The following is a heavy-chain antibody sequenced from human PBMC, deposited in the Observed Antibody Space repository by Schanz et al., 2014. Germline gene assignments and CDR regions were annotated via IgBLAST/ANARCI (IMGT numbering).Heavy chain of an antibody. V-gene: IGHV1-46*04. CDR1: GYTFTSYY. D-gene: IGHD6-13*01. CDR3: ARDLIAAAESWFDP. CDR2: INPANGNT. J-gene: IGHJ5*02. Sequence: QVQLVQSGAEVKKPGASVKVSCKASGYTFTSYYMHWVRQAPGQGLEWMGIINPANGNTHYSPRLNGRVSISSDTAASTVYLHFSSLKSDDTAVYYCARDLIAAAESWFDPWGQGTPITVSS.